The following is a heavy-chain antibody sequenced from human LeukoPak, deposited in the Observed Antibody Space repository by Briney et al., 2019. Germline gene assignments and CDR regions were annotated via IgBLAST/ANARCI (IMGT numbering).Heavy chain of an antibody. CDR3: ARGPLGRWVTIDY. D-gene: IGHD4-23*01. CDR1: GGSFSGYY. Sequence: MTSETLSLTCAVYGGSFSGYYWSWIRQPPGKGLEWIGEINHSGSTNYNPSLKSRVTISVDTSKNQFSLKLSSVTAADTAVYYCARGPLGRWVTIDYWGQGALVTVSS. CDR2: INHSGST. J-gene: IGHJ4*02. V-gene: IGHV4-34*01.